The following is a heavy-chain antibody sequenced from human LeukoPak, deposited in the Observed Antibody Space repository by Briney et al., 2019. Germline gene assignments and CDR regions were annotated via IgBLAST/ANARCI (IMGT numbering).Heavy chain of an antibody. V-gene: IGHV4-39*02. CDR1: GGSISSSSYY. CDR2: IYYSGST. D-gene: IGHD4-17*01. J-gene: IGHJ6*03. CDR3: ARDLVSGDYGLGPTIYYMDV. Sequence: SETLSLTCTVSGGSISSSSYYWGWIRQPPGKGLEWIGSIYYSGSTYYNPSLKSRVTISVDTSKNQFSLKLSSVTAADTAVYYCARDLVSGDYGLGPTIYYMDVWGKGTTVTVSS.